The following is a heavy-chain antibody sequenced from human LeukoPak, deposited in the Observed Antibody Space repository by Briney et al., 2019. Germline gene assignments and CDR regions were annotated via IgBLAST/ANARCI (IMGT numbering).Heavy chain of an antibody. CDR3: ARDAGYGYDRFDY. CDR2: IKEDGSEK. J-gene: IGHJ4*02. Sequence: GGSLRLSCAASGFIFSSYWMAWVRQAPGKGLEWVANIKEDGSEKNYVDSVKGRSTISRDNAKNSLYLQMNSLRAEDTAVYYCARDAGYGYDRFDYWGQGTQVTVSS. CDR1: GFIFSSYW. V-gene: IGHV3-7*01. D-gene: IGHD5-18*01.